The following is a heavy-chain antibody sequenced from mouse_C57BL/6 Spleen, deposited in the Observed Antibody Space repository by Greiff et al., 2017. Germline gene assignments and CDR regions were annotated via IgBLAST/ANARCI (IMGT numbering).Heavy chain of an antibody. CDR1: GYTFTSYW. D-gene: IGHD2-1*01. CDR2: IDPSDSET. CDR3: ATNYGKGYYFDY. V-gene: IGHV1-52*01. Sequence: QVQLQQSGAELVRPGSSVKLSCKASGYTFTSYWMHWVKQRPIQGLEWIGNIDPSDSETHYNQKFKDKATLTVDKSSSTAYMQLSSLSSEDSAVYYCATNYGKGYYFDYWGQGTTLTVSS. J-gene: IGHJ2*01.